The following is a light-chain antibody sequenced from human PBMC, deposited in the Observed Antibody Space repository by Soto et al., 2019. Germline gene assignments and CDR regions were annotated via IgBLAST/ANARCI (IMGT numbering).Light chain of an antibody. CDR3: QHSNSFPIT. V-gene: IGKV1-12*01. J-gene: IGKJ5*01. Sequence: DIQMTQSPSSVSASVGDRVTITCRASQGISSWLAWYQQKPGKAPKLLIYTASTLQSGVPSRFSGSGSVTDFTLIISSLQPEDSATYSCQHSNSFPITFGQGTRLEIK. CDR1: QGISSW. CDR2: TAS.